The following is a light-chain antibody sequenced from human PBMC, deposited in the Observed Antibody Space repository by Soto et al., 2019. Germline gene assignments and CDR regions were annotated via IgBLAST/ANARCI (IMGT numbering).Light chain of an antibody. CDR3: QKYTNVPT. CDR2: AAS. J-gene: IGKJ4*01. CDR1: QGISNY. V-gene: IGKV1-27*01. Sequence: DIKMTQSPSSLYASVGDRVTITCRASQGISNYLAWYQQIPGKVPKLLISAASTLQSGVPSRFSGSGSGTDFTLTISSLQPEDVATYYCQKYTNVPTFGGGTKVEIK.